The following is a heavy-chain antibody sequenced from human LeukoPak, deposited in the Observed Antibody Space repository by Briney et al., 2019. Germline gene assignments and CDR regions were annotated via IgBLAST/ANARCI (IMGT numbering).Heavy chain of an antibody. J-gene: IGHJ5*02. CDR3: ARQEMATIYNWFDP. Sequence: SQTLSLTCAVSGGSISSGGYSWSWIRQPPGKGLEWIGYIYHSGSTYYNPSLKSRVTISVDRSKNQFSLKLSSATAADTAVYYCARQEMATIYNWFDPWGQGTLVTVSS. D-gene: IGHD5-24*01. CDR2: IYHSGST. V-gene: IGHV4-30-2*01. CDR1: GGSISSGGYS.